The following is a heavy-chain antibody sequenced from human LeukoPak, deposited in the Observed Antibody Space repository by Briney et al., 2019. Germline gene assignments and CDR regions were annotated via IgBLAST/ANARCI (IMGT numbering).Heavy chain of an antibody. J-gene: IGHJ4*02. CDR3: AKAKFRLWDLVSKVGFDY. V-gene: IGHV3-23*01. CDR1: GFTFSSYA. D-gene: IGHD3-16*01. CDR2: ISGSGGST. Sequence: GGSLRLSCAASGFTFSSYAMSWVRQAPGKGLEWVSAISGSGGSTYYADSVKGRFTISRDNSKNTLYLQMNSLRAEDTAVYYCAKAKFRLWDLVSKVGFDYWGQGTLVTVSS.